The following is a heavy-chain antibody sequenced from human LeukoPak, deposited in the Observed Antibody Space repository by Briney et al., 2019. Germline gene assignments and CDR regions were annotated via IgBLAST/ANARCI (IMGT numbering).Heavy chain of an antibody. V-gene: IGHV4-34*01. D-gene: IGHD3-10*01. J-gene: IGHJ4*02. Sequence: PSETLSLTCAVYGASFSTNYWIWIRQPPGKGLEWIGEINHSGTITYKPSLKSRLTISADTSKNHSSLKLSSVTAADTAVYYCARYCGSENYCISYWGQGTLVTVSS. CDR3: ARYCGSENYCISY. CDR2: INHSGTI. CDR1: GASFSTNY.